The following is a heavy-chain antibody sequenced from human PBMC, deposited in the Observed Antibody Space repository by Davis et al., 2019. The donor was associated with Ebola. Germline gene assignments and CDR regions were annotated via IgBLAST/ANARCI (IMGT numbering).Heavy chain of an antibody. D-gene: IGHD6-13*01. J-gene: IGHJ6*02. CDR2: ISGSGGST. Sequence: ETLSLTCAASGFTFSSYAMSWVRQAPGKGLEWVSAISGSGGSTYYADSVKGRFTISRDNSKNTLYLQMNSLRAEDTAVYYCAGSYSSSWYRIYYYYGMDVWGQGTTVTVSS. CDR1: GFTFSSYA. V-gene: IGHV3-23*01. CDR3: AGSYSSSWYRIYYYYGMDV.